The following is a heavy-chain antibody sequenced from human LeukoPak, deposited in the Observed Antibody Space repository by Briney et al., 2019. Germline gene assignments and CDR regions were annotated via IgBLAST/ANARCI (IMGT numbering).Heavy chain of an antibody. Sequence: PGGSLRLSCAASGFTFSIYAMHWVRQAPGKGLEYVSAISSNGGSTYYANSVKGRFTISRDNSKNTLYLQMGSLRAEDMAVYYCARGTWEGYFQHWGQGTLVTVSS. CDR1: GFTFSIYA. CDR3: ARGTWEGYFQH. CDR2: ISSNGGST. V-gene: IGHV3-64*01. D-gene: IGHD1-26*01. J-gene: IGHJ1*01.